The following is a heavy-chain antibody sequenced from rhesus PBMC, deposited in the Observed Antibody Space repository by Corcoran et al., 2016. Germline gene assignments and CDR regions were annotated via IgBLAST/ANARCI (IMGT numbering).Heavy chain of an antibody. Sequence: EVQLVESGGGLVRTGGSLRLSCAAPGFTSGNSDLIWIRQAPGKGLEWVSYISTSGTIKYSDSVKGRFTISRDNAKDTLYLQMSSLRVEDTAVYYCAKLGFGDYWGQGVLVTVSS. V-gene: IGHV3S43*01. D-gene: IGHD3-34*01. CDR1: GFTSGNSD. CDR2: ISTSGTI. CDR3: AKLGFGDY. J-gene: IGHJ4*01.